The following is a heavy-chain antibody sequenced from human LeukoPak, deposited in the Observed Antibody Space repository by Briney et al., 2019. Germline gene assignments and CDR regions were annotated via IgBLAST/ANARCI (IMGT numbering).Heavy chain of an antibody. Sequence: ASVKVSCKASGYTFTSYDINWVRQATGQGLEWMGWMNPNSGNTGHAQKFQGRVTMTRNTSISTAYMELSSLRSEDTAVYYCARGYSGSYYPGYWGQGTLVTVSS. V-gene: IGHV1-8*01. D-gene: IGHD1-26*01. CDR2: MNPNSGNT. J-gene: IGHJ4*02. CDR3: ARGYSGSYYPGY. CDR1: GYTFTSYD.